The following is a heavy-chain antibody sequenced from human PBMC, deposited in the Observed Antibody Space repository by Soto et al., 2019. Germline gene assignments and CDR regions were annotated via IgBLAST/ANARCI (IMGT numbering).Heavy chain of an antibody. Sequence: EVQLLESGGGLVQPGGSLRLSCAASGFTFSSYAMSWVRQAPGKGLEWVSAISGSGGSTYYADSVKGRFTISRDNSKNTLYLQMNSLRAEDTAVYYCSKDRRITMVRGVIIDAFDIWGQGTMVTVSS. CDR1: GFTFSSYA. CDR3: SKDRRITMVRGVIIDAFDI. CDR2: ISGSGGST. V-gene: IGHV3-23*01. J-gene: IGHJ3*02. D-gene: IGHD3-10*01.